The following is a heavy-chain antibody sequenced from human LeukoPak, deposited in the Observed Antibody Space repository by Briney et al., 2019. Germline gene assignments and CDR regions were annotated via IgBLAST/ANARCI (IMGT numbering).Heavy chain of an antibody. V-gene: IGHV4-59*01. Sequence: SETLSLTCTVSGGSISSYYWSWIRQPPGKGLDWIGYIYYSGSTNYNPSLKSRVTISVDTSKNQFSLNLSSVTAADTAVYYCARETPPYCTNGICYHKPYYFDYWGQGTLVTVSS. CDR2: IYYSGST. CDR1: GGSISSYY. CDR3: ARETPPYCTNGICYHKPYYFDY. D-gene: IGHD2-8*01. J-gene: IGHJ4*02.